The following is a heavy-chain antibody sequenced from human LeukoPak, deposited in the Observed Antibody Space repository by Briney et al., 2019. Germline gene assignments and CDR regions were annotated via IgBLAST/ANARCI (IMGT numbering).Heavy chain of an antibody. CDR3: ARPRAPYNNHHSLFYMDA. V-gene: IGHV3-64*02. J-gene: IGHJ6*03. D-gene: IGHD1-1*01. CDR1: GFTFSSYP. Sequence: GGSPTLACTASGFTFSSYPMLWVRQAPGKGLEFVSGISVNGGSKYYADSVEGRFTVSRDSSKNTLFLQLGSLRPDDTAVYYCARPRAPYNNHHSLFYMDAWGKGTTVVVSS. CDR2: ISVNGGSK.